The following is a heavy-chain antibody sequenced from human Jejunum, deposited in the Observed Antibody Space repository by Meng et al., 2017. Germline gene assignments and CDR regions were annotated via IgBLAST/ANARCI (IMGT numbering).Heavy chain of an antibody. CDR1: GFSLRHYG. CDR2: LWGDGSKQ. D-gene: IGHD6-19*01. J-gene: IGHJ2*01. CDR3: ARDSDTSGRHWYFDL. V-gene: IGHV3-33*01. Sequence: QVQLVEYGGGVVLPGRSLRLSCAASGFSLRHYGMHWVRQAPGKGLELVALLWGDGSKQNYADSVKGRFTISKDSSKNTVYLQMNSLRAEDTAVYYCARDSDTSGRHWYFDLWGRGTLVTVSS.